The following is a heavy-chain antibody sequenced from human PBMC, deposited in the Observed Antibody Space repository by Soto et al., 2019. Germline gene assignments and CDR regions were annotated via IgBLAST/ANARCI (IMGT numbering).Heavy chain of an antibody. V-gene: IGHV3-7*01. J-gene: IGHJ4*02. D-gene: IGHD3-22*01. CDR1: GFRCISYW. CDR3: ARVGAPGGYYYYFDY. CDR2: IKADGREK. Sequence: EVQLVESGGGLVQPGGSRRLSCAASGFRCISYWMTWVRQAPGKGLDWVANIKADGREKYYVDSVKGRFSISRDNAKTSLYLQMNSLRGEDTAVYYCARVGAPGGYYYYFDYWGQGTLVTVSS.